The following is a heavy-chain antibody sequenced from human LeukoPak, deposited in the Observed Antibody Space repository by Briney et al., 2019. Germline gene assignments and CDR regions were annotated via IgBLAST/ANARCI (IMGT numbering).Heavy chain of an antibody. CDR1: GFTFSSYA. CDR2: ISYDGSNK. Sequence: GGSLRLSCAASGFTFSSYAMHWVRQAPGKGLEWVAVISYDGSNKCYADSVKGRFTISRDNSKNTLYLQMNSLRAEDTAVYYCARTERSYHFDYWGQGTLVTVSS. D-gene: IGHD1-26*01. J-gene: IGHJ4*02. V-gene: IGHV3-30-3*01. CDR3: ARTERSYHFDY.